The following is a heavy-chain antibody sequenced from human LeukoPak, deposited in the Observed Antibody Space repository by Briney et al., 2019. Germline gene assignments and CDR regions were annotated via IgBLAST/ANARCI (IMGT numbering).Heavy chain of an antibody. D-gene: IGHD1-1*01. CDR1: AFIFSDYE. V-gene: IGHV3-48*03. CDR3: ARSVPEPRAGMGPLDY. Sequence: PGGSLRLSCEASAFIFSDYEMHWVRQAPGKGLEWISHINTFSSATYYADSVKGRFTISRDNAKNSVFLQMNSLRVDDTALYFCARSVPEPRAGMGPLDYWGQGTPVTVSS. CDR2: INTFSSAT. J-gene: IGHJ4*02.